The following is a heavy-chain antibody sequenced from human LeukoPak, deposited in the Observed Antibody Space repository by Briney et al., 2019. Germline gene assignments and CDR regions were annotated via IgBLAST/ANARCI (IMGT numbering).Heavy chain of an antibody. V-gene: IGHV4-4*02. D-gene: IGHD6-6*01. J-gene: IGHJ4*02. CDR1: GGSISSSNW. Sequence: SETLSLTCAVSGGSISSSNWWSWVRQPPGKGLEWIGEIYHSGSTNYNPSLKSRATISVDKSKNQFSLKLSSVTAADTAVYYCARDFASSSFDYWGQGTLVTVSS. CDR3: ARDFASSSFDY. CDR2: IYHSGST.